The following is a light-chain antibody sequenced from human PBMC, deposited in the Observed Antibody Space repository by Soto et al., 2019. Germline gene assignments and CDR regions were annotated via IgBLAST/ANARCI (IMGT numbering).Light chain of an antibody. CDR2: GAS. CDR1: QSVSSY. CDR3: QQYGSSPVT. Sequence: EIVLTQSPATLSLSPGERATLSCRASQSVSSYLAWYQQKPGQAPRLLICGASNRATGIPDRFSGSGSGTDFTLTISRLAPEDFAVYYCQQYGSSPVTFGPGTKVDIK. V-gene: IGKV3-20*01. J-gene: IGKJ3*01.